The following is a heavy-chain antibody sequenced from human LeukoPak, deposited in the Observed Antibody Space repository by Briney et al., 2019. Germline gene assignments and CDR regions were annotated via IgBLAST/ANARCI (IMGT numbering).Heavy chain of an antibody. D-gene: IGHD3-9*01. CDR2: ISGSGGST. Sequence: GGSLRLSCAASGFTFSSYAMSWVRQAPGKGLEWVSAISGSGGSTYYADSVKGRFTISRDNSKNPLYLQMNSLRAEDTAVYYCANGAYYDILTGYYKSWGQGTLVTVSS. CDR3: ANGAYYDILTGYYKS. J-gene: IGHJ5*02. CDR1: GFTFSSYA. V-gene: IGHV3-23*01.